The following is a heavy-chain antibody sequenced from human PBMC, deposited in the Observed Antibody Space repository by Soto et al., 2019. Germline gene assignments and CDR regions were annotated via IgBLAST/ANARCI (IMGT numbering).Heavy chain of an antibody. D-gene: IGHD6-13*01. V-gene: IGHV4-30-4*01. Sequence: QVQLQESGPGLVKPSQTLSLTCIVSGGSISSDDHYWSCIRQPPGKGLEWIGYIYHSGTTHSNPSLESRLFISLDTSKNQFSLPLTSVTAADPAVYYCAILRSRWNIDYWGQGTLVTVSS. J-gene: IGHJ4*02. CDR3: AILRSRWNIDY. CDR2: IYHSGTT. CDR1: GGSISSDDHY.